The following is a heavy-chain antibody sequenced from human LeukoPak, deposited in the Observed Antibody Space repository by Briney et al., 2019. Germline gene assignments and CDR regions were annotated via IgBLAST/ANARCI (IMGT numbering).Heavy chain of an antibody. V-gene: IGHV4-39*07. CDR2: MFHSGIT. CDR1: GGSISRNTYY. CDR3: ATSSRVLYSDYGCFDS. D-gene: IGHD4-11*01. Sequence: SETLSLTCTVSGGSISRNTYYWGWIRQPPGKGLEWIGSMFHSGITYYSPSLKRRVTISVGTSKSQFSLKLRSVTAADTAVYYCATSSRVLYSDYGCFDSWGQGTLVTVSS. J-gene: IGHJ5*01.